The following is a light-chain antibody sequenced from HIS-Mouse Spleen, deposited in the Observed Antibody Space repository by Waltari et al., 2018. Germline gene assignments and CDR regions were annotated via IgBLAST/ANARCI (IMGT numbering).Light chain of an antibody. CDR1: QSISSW. CDR3: QQYNSYSPKYT. CDR2: KAS. V-gene: IGKV1-5*03. J-gene: IGKJ2*01. Sequence: DIQMTQSPSTLSASVGDRVTITSRPSQSISSWLAWYQQKPGKAPKLLIYKASSLESGVPSRFSGSGSGTEFTLTISSLQPDDFATYYCQQYNSYSPKYTFGQGTKLEIK.